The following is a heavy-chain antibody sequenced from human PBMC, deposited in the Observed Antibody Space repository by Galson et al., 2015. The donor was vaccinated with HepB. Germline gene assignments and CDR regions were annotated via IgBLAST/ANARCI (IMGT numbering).Heavy chain of an antibody. D-gene: IGHD2-2*01. J-gene: IGHJ5*02. CDR3: ASGDCSSTTCSHGWFDP. CDR1: GGSFSGYY. V-gene: IGHV4-34*01. CDR2: INHSGST. Sequence: SETLSLTCAVYGGSFSGYYWNWIRQPPGKGLERIGEINHSGSTNYNPSLKSRVTISVDTSKNQFSLKLNSVTAADTAVYYCASGDCSSTTCSHGWFDPWGQGTLVTVSS.